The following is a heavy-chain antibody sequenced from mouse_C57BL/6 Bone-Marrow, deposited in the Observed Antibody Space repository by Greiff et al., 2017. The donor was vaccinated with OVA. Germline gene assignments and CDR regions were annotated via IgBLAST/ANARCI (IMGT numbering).Heavy chain of an antibody. V-gene: IGHV2-2*01. J-gene: IGHJ2*01. CDR1: GFSLTSYG. Sequence: QVQLKESGPGLVQPSQSLSITCTVSGFSLTSYGVHWVRQSPGKGLEWLGVIWSGGSTDYNAAFISRLSISKDNSKSQVFFKMNSLQADDTAIYYCARGYYGSSYGEYYFDYWGQGTTLTVSS. CDR3: ARGYYGSSYGEYYFDY. CDR2: IWSGGST. D-gene: IGHD1-1*01.